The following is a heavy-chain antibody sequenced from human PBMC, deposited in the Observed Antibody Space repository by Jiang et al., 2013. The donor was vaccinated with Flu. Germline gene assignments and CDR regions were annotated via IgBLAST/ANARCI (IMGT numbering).Heavy chain of an antibody. CDR3: ARGLEGGSGY. J-gene: IGHJ4*02. Sequence: SGPGLVKPSETLSLTCTVSGGSITSYFWSWIRQSPGKGLEWIGYIYYSGGADYNPSLKSRVTISVDTSKKQVSLKLNSVSAADTAVYYCARGLEGGSGYWGQGTLVTVSS. CDR2: IYYSGGA. D-gene: IGHD3-16*01. CDR1: GGSITSYF. V-gene: IGHV4-59*08.